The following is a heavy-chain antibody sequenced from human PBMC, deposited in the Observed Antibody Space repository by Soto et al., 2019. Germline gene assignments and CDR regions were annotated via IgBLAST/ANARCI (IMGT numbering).Heavy chain of an antibody. D-gene: IGHD6-19*01. CDR2: ISGNGANT. J-gene: IGHJ4*02. CDR1: GFTFINYA. CDR3: AKDYGSSRYFFDY. V-gene: IGHV3-23*01. Sequence: EVQLLESGGGFVQPGASLRLSCAASGFTFINYAMTWVRQAPGEGLEWVSTISGNGANTHYADSVKGRFSISRDNSKNTLYIQMNSLRAEDTAVYYCAKDYGSSRYFFDYWGQGALVTVSS.